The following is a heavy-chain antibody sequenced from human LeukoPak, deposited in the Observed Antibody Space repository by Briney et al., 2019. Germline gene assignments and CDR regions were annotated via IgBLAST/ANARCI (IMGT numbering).Heavy chain of an antibody. D-gene: IGHD3-10*01. CDR3: VKGELIWFGELNPDAFDI. V-gene: IGHV3-64D*06. CDR1: GFTFSSYA. J-gene: IGHJ3*02. Sequence: GGSMRLSSLASGFTFSSYAMDWDRQAQGEGMEYVSAISSNGGSTYYADSVKGRFTISRDNSKNPLYLQMSSLRAEDTAVYYCVKGELIWFGELNPDAFDIWGQGTMVTVSS. CDR2: ISSNGGST.